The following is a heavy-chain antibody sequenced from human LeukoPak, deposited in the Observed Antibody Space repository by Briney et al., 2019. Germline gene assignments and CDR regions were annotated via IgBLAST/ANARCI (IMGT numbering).Heavy chain of an antibody. Sequence: PGGSLRLSCAASGFTFSSYAMSWVRQAPGKGLEWVSAISGSGGSTYYADSVKGRFTISRDNSKNTLYLQMNSLRAEDTAVYYCAKRSRYYSSTSCSITPFDYWGQGTLVTVSS. V-gene: IGHV3-23*01. CDR1: GFTFSSYA. CDR3: AKRSRYYSSTSCSITPFDY. J-gene: IGHJ4*02. CDR2: ISGSGGST. D-gene: IGHD2-2*01.